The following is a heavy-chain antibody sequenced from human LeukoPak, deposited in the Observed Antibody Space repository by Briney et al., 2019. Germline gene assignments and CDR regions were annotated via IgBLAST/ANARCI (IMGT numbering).Heavy chain of an antibody. Sequence: GGSLRLSCAGSGFIFNNYAMHWVRQPPGKGLEWVSGISWNSGTIDYADSVRGRFTISRDNAKNSLYLQMDGLRVEDTAFYYCAKDNRRHYTSGPNPDSLHWGQGALVTVSS. CDR3: AKDNRRHYTSGPNPDSLH. D-gene: IGHD6-19*01. J-gene: IGHJ4*02. CDR1: GFIFNNYA. CDR2: ISWNSGTI. V-gene: IGHV3-9*01.